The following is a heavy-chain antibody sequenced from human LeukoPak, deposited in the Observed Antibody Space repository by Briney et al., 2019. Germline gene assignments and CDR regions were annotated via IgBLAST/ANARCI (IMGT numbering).Heavy chain of an antibody. J-gene: IGHJ4*02. V-gene: IGHV1-2*02. CDR2: INPNSGGT. D-gene: IGHD5-18*01. CDR1: GYTFTGYY. Sequence: ASVKVSCKASGYTFTGYYMHWVRQAPGQGLEWMGWINPNSGGTNYAQKFQGRVTITADKSTSTAYMELSSLRSEDTAVYYCARDLSVSYGYSGSDYWGQGTLVTVSS. CDR3: ARDLSVSYGYSGSDY.